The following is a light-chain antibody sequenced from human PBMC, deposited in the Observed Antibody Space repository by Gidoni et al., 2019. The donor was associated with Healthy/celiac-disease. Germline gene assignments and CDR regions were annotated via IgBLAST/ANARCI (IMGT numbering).Light chain of an antibody. CDR2: GNS. V-gene: IGLV1-40*01. Sequence: QSVLTQPPSVSAAPGQRVTISCTGSSPNIGAGYDVHWYQQLPGTAPKLLIYGNSNRPSGVPDRFSGSKSGTSASLAITGLQAEDEADYYCQSYDSSLSAVFGGGTKLTVL. J-gene: IGLJ3*02. CDR3: QSYDSSLSAV. CDR1: SPNIGAGYD.